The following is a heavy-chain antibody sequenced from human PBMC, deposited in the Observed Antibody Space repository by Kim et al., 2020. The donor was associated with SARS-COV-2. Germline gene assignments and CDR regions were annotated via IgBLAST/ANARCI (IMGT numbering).Heavy chain of an antibody. CDR3: ARVRKYSSSWSYVRVGCWFDP. Sequence: SETLSLTCAVYGGSFSGYYWSWIRQPPGKGLEWIGEINHSGSTNYNPSLKSRVTISVDTSKNQFSLKLSSVTAADTAVYYCARVRKYSSSWSYVRVGCWFDPWGQGTLVTVSS. J-gene: IGHJ5*02. D-gene: IGHD6-13*01. CDR2: INHSGST. V-gene: IGHV4-34*01. CDR1: GGSFSGYY.